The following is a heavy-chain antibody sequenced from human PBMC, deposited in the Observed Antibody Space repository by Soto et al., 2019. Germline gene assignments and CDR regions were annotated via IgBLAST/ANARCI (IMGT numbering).Heavy chain of an antibody. D-gene: IGHD6-19*01. CDR2: ISYSGST. CDR1: GCSISSSSYY. J-gene: IGHJ5*02. CDR3: ARHEQWLVRVWWFAR. V-gene: IGHV4-39*01. Sequence: SGTLSLTCTVSGCSISSSSYYWGWIRQPPGKGLEWIGSISYSGSTYYNPSLTSRVTISVDTSKNQFSLKLSSVTAADTAVYYCARHEQWLVRVWWFARRGQGTPVT.